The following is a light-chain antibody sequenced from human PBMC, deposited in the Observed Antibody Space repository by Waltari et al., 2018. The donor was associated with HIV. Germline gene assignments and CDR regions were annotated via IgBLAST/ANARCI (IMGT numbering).Light chain of an antibody. CDR3: AAWDDSLNGGV. V-gene: IGLV1-44*01. Sequence: QSVLTQPPSASGTPGQRVTLSCSGSSSTIGSNLVNWYQHLPATAPKLLTYGNDQRPSGVPDRFSASKSGTSASLAISGLQSEDEADYYCAAWDDSLNGGVFGGGTKLTVL. J-gene: IGLJ3*02. CDR1: SSTIGSNL. CDR2: GND.